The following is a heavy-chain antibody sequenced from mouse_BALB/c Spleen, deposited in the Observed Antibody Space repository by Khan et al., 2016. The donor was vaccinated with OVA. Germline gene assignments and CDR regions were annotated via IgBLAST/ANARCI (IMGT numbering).Heavy chain of an antibody. V-gene: IGHV3-6*02. CDR1: GYSITSGYF. Sequence: VQLQESGPGLVKPSQSLSLTCSVTGYSITSGYFWNWIRQFPGNKLEWMGYIRYDGDYNYNPSLKNRISIIRDTSKNQFFLRLNSVTPEDTATDYCARGGSSGPAWFTSWGQGTLLTVSA. J-gene: IGHJ3*01. CDR3: ARGGSSGPAWFTS. D-gene: IGHD3-1*01. CDR2: IRYDGDY.